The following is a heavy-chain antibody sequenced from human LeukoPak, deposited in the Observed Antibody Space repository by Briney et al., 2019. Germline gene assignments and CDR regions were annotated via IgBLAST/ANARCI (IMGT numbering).Heavy chain of an antibody. CDR1: GFTFSSYG. CDR3: AKGGIPSR. J-gene: IGHJ4*02. Sequence: PGGSLRLSCAASGFTFSSYGMHWVRQAPGKGLKWVAVISYDGSNKYYADSVKGRFTISRDNSKNTLYLQMNSLRAEDTAVYYCAKGGIPSRWGQGTLVTVSS. CDR2: ISYDGSNK. D-gene: IGHD3-16*01. V-gene: IGHV3-30*18.